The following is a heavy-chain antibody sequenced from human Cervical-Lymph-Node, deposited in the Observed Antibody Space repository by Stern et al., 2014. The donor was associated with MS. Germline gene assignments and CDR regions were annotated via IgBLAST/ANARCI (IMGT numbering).Heavy chain of an antibody. V-gene: IGHV3-30*18. D-gene: IGHD3-9*01. J-gene: IGHJ6*02. CDR3: AKDPEEDDILTGHYYYGMDV. Sequence: QVQLVESGGGVVQPGRSLRLSCAASGFTFSSYGMHWVSQAPGKGLQWVAVISYEGSNKDYADSVKGRFTISRDNSKNTLYLQMNSLRAEDTAVYYCAKDPEEDDILTGHYYYGMDVWGQGTTVTVSS. CDR2: ISYEGSNK. CDR1: GFTFSSYG.